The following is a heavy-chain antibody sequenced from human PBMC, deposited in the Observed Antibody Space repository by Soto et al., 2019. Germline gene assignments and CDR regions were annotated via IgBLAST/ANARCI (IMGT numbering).Heavy chain of an antibody. CDR3: ARSQDLSVAVFDY. V-gene: IGHV4-59*01. CDR1: GGSISSYY. J-gene: IGHJ4*02. D-gene: IGHD6-19*01. Sequence: PSETLSLTCTVSGGSISSYYWSWIRQPPGKGLEWIGYIYYSGSTNYNPSLKSRVTISVDTSKNQFSLKLSSVTAADTAVYYCARSQDLSVAVFDYWGQGTLVTVSS. CDR2: IYYSGST.